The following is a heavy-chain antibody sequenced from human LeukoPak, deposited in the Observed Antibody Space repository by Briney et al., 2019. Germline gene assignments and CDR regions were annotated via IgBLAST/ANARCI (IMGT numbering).Heavy chain of an antibody. D-gene: IGHD6-13*01. V-gene: IGHV3-30*18. CDR3: AKDGHIAAAGYYFDY. Sequence: GGSLRLSCAASGISFSSFGMHWVRQAPGKGLEWVAVISNDGSDKYSTVSVKGRFTISRDNSKNTLYLQMNSLRAEDTAVYYCAKDGHIAAAGYYFDYWGQGTLVTVSS. J-gene: IGHJ4*02. CDR1: GISFSSFG. CDR2: ISNDGSDK.